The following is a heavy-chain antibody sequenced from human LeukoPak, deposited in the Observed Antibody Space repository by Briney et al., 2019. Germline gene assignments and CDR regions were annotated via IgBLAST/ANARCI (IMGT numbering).Heavy chain of an antibody. Sequence: GGSLRLSCAASGIITSSYEMNWVRQAPGKGLEWVSYISSSGSTIYYADSVKGRFTISRDNAKNSLYLQMNSLRAEDTAVYYCARYCSGGSCYSFDAFDIWGQGTMVTVSS. D-gene: IGHD2-15*01. V-gene: IGHV3-48*03. J-gene: IGHJ3*02. CDR2: ISSSGSTI. CDR1: GIITSSYE. CDR3: ARYCSGGSCYSFDAFDI.